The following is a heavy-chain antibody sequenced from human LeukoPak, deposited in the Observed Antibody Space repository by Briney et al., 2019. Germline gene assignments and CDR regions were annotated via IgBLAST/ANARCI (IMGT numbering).Heavy chain of an antibody. V-gene: IGHV3-48*01. D-gene: IGHD3-22*01. CDR1: GFTFSSYS. Sequence: GGSLRLSCAASGFTFSSYSMNWVRQAPGKGLEWVSYISSSSSTIYYADSVKGRFTISRDNAKNSLYLQMNSLRAEDTAVYYCARDMSGYYCGSDYWGQGTLVTVSS. J-gene: IGHJ4*02. CDR3: ARDMSGYYCGSDY. CDR2: ISSSSSTI.